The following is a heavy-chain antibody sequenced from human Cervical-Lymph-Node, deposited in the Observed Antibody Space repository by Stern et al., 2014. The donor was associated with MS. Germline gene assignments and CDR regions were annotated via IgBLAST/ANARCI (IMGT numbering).Heavy chain of an antibody. V-gene: IGHV4-59*08. Sequence: VQLVQSGPGLVKPSETLSLTCTVSGGSISSYYWSWIRQPPGKGLEWIGYIYYSGSTNYNPSLKSRVTISVDTSKNQFSLKLSPVTAADTAVYYCARHRGSSWIHYFDYWGQGTLVTVSS. D-gene: IGHD6-13*01. J-gene: IGHJ4*02. CDR2: IYYSGST. CDR3: ARHRGSSWIHYFDY. CDR1: GGSISSYY.